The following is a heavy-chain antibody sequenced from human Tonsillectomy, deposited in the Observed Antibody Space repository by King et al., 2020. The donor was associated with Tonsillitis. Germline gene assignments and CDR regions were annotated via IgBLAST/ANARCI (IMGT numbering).Heavy chain of an antibody. CDR1: GGSISSYY. Sequence: VQLQESGPGLVKPSETLSLTCTVSGGSISSYYWSWIRQPPGKGLEWIGYNYYSGSTNYNPSLKSRVTISVDTSKNQFSLKVSSVTAADTAVYYCARVKNRDGYNFDGFDIWGQGTMVTGSS. J-gene: IGHJ3*02. CDR2: NYYSGST. V-gene: IGHV4-59*01. D-gene: IGHD5-24*01. CDR3: ARVKNRDGYNFDGFDI.